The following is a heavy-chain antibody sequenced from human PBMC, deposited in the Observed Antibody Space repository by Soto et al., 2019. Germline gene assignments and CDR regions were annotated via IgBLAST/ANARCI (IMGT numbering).Heavy chain of an antibody. CDR2: IYYSGST. D-gene: IGHD3-3*02. J-gene: IGHJ6*03. V-gene: IGHV4-39*01. Sequence: QLQLQESGPGLVKPSETLSLTCTVSGDSISISSHYWGWIRQPPGKGLEWIANIYYSGSTNYNPSLRSRVTISLDPSKNQISLKLGSVTAADTAVYYCARMNIVGVLYYYMDAWGQGTTVTVSS. CDR1: GDSISISSHY. CDR3: ARMNIVGVLYYYMDA.